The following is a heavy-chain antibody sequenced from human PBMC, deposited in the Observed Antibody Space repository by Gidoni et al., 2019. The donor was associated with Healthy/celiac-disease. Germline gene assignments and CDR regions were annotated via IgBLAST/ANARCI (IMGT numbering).Heavy chain of an antibody. Sequence: EVQLVQSGAEVKKPGESLRSSCKGSGYSFTSYWITWVRQMPGKGLEWMGRIDPSDSYTKYSPSFQGHVTISADKSISTAYLQWSSLKASDTAFYYCARGTAVTTSYYFGMDVWGQGTTVTVSS. V-gene: IGHV5-10-1*03. CDR3: ARGTAVTTSYYFGMDV. CDR2: IDPSDSYT. J-gene: IGHJ6*02. D-gene: IGHD4-17*01. CDR1: GYSFTSYW.